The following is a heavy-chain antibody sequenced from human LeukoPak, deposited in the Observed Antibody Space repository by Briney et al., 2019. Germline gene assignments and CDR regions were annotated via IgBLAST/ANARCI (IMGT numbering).Heavy chain of an antibody. CDR1: GGSISSSSYY. D-gene: IGHD4-23*01. J-gene: IGHJ4*02. CDR2: IYYSGST. V-gene: IGHV4-39*07. Sequence: SETLSLTCTVSGGSISSSSYYWGWIRQPPGKGLEWIGSIYYSGSTYYNPSLKSRVTISVDTSKNQFSLKLSSVTAADTAVYYCARVEDYGSNLDYWGQGTLVTVSS. CDR3: ARVEDYGSNLDY.